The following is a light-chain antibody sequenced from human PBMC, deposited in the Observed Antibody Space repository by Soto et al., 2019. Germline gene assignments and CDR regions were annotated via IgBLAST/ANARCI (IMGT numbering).Light chain of an antibody. CDR1: SGSIASND. CDR2: EDK. Sequence: NFMLTQPHSVSESPGKTVTISCTRSSGSIASNDVQWYQQRPGSDPTTVIFEDKQRPSGVPDRFSGSIDSSSNSASLTISGLQSDDEADYYCQSYDNSNHVVFGGGTKVTVL. J-gene: IGLJ2*01. V-gene: IGLV6-57*03. CDR3: QSYDNSNHVV.